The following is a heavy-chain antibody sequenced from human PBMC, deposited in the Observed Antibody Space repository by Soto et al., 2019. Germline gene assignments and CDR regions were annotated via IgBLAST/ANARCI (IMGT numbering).Heavy chain of an antibody. D-gene: IGHD3-3*01. J-gene: IGHJ4*02. Sequence: SGPTLVKPTQTLTLTCTFSGFSLSTSGVGVGWIRQPPGKALEWLALIYWDDDKRYSPSLKSRLTITKDTSKNQVVLTMTNMDPVDTATYYCAHTLITIFGVPTSPFDYWGQGTLVTVSS. CDR3: AHTLITIFGVPTSPFDY. CDR2: IYWDDDK. CDR1: GFSLSTSGVG. V-gene: IGHV2-5*02.